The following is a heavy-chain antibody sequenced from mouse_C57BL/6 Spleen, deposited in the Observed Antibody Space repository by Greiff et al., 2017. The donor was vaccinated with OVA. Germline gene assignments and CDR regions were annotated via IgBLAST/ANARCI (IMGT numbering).Heavy chain of an antibody. D-gene: IGHD4-1*01. J-gene: IGHJ1*03. CDR3: ARASNWGGSFDV. CDR1: GFTFSSYA. V-gene: IGHV5-4*03. CDR2: ISDGGSYT. Sequence: EVKVVESGGGLAKPGGSLKLSCAASGFTFSSYAMSWVRQTPEKRLEWVATISDGGSYTYYPDNVKGRFTISRDNAKNNLYLQMSHLKSEDTAMYYCARASNWGGSFDVWGTGTTVTVSS.